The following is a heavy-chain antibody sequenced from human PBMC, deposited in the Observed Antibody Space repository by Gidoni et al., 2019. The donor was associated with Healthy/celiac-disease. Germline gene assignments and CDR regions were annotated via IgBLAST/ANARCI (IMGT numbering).Heavy chain of an antibody. CDR2: IWYDGSNK. J-gene: IGHJ4*02. Sequence: QVQLVESGGGVVQPGRSLRLSCAASGFTFSSYGMHWVRQAPGKGLEWVAVIWYDGSNKYYADSVKGRFTISRDNSKNTLYLQMNSLRAEDTAVYYCARSGLLSLWTRDWGQGTLVTVSS. CDR3: ARSGLLSLWTRD. V-gene: IGHV3-33*01. D-gene: IGHD2-21*01. CDR1: GFTFSSYG.